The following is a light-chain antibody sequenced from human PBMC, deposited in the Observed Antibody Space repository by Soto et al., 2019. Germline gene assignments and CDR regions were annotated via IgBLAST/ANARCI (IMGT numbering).Light chain of an antibody. CDR2: GAS. J-gene: IGKJ1*01. CDR3: QQYGTSPRT. Sequence: EIVLTQSPGTLSLSPGERATLSCRASQSVSNNYLAWYQQKPSQAPRLLVYGASSRAAGIPDRFSGSGSGTDFTLTISRLEPEDFALYYCQQYGTSPRTFGQGTKVEIK. V-gene: IGKV3-20*01. CDR1: QSVSNNY.